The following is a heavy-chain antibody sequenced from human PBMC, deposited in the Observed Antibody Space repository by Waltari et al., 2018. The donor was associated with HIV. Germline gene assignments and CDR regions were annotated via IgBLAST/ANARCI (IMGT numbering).Heavy chain of an antibody. CDR1: GGSFSGYY. CDR3: ARGGNYYDFWSGYPYYFDY. V-gene: IGHV4-34*01. D-gene: IGHD3-3*01. Sequence: QVQLQQWGAGLLKPSETLSLTCAVYGGSFSGYYWSWIRQPPGKGLEWIGEINHSGSTNHNPALKRRVTISVDTSKNQFSLKLSSVTAADTAVYYCARGGNYYDFWSGYPYYFDYWGQGTLVTVSS. CDR2: INHSGST. J-gene: IGHJ4*02.